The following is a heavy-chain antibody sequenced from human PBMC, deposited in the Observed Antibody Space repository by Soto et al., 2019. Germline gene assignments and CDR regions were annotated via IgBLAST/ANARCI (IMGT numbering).Heavy chain of an antibody. CDR1: GGSFSGYY. CDR3: ARWSPQRYSYGGNYGMDV. D-gene: IGHD5-18*01. J-gene: IGHJ6*02. CDR2: INHSGST. Sequence: SETLSLTCAVYGGSFSGYYWSWIRQPPGKGLEWIGEINHSGSTNYKPSLKSRVTISVDTSKNQFSLKLSSVTAADTAVYYCARWSPQRYSYGGNYGMDVWGQGTTVTVSS. V-gene: IGHV4-34*01.